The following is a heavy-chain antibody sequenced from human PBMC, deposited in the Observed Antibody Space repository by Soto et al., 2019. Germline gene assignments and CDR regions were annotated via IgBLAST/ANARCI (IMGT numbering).Heavy chain of an antibody. D-gene: IGHD1-26*01. Sequence: QVQLVQSGAEVKKPGSSVKVSCKASGGTFSTYAITWVRQAPGQGLEWMGGIIPMFGTANYAQKFRGRVTVTADESTSTAHMELSSLRSEDTAVYYCARGWEKVGTTTPFAYWGQGTLVTVSS. CDR1: GGTFSTYA. CDR2: IIPMFGTA. V-gene: IGHV1-69*01. J-gene: IGHJ4*02. CDR3: ARGWEKVGTTTPFAY.